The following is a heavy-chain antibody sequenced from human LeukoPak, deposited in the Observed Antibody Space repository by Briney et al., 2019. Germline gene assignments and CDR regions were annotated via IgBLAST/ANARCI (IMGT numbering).Heavy chain of an antibody. Sequence: ASVKVSCKASGYTFTSYDINWVRQATGQGLEWMGWMNPNSGNTGYAQKFQGRVTMTRNTSISTAYMELSSLRSEDTAVYYCARALTYYDILCDAFGIWGQGTMVTVSS. D-gene: IGHD3-9*01. J-gene: IGHJ3*02. CDR1: GYTFTSYD. V-gene: IGHV1-8*01. CDR2: MNPNSGNT. CDR3: ARALTYYDILCDAFGI.